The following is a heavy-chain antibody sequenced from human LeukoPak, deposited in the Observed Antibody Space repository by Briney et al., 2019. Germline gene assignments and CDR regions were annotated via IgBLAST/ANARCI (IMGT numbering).Heavy chain of an antibody. J-gene: IGHJ4*02. V-gene: IGHV3-48*04. D-gene: IGHD1-20*01. Sequence: GSLRLSCAASGFIFSSYSMNWVRQAPGRGLEWISYMGLDSGVTSYADSVKGRFAISSDTARNSLYLHMHSLRAEDTAVYYCTRDHNWAFDYWGQGALVTVSS. CDR1: GFIFSSYS. CDR2: MGLDSGVT. CDR3: TRDHNWAFDY.